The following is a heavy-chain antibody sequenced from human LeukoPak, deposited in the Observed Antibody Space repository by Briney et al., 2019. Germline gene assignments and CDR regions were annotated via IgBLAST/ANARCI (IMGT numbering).Heavy chain of an antibody. V-gene: IGHV3-30*04. CDR1: GFTFRAYA. D-gene: IGHD3-10*01. CDR3: ARAMVRGVIPY. CDR2: ISNDGTIQ. Sequence: GGSLRLSCAASGFTFRAYAMHWVRQAPGKGLEWLAVISNDGTIQYYADSVKGRFTISRDNSRNIMNLQTDSLRPEDTALYYCARAMVRGVIPYWGQGTLVTVSS. J-gene: IGHJ4*02.